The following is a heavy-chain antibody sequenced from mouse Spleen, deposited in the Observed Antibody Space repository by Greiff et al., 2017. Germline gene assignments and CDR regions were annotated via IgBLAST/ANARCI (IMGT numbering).Heavy chain of an antibody. D-gene: IGHD1-1*02. CDR2: IDPSDSYT. J-gene: IGHJ3*01. CDR1: GYTFTSYW. CDR3: ARDDGSHGFAY. V-gene: IGHV1-59*01. Sequence: QVQLQQPGAELVRPGTSVKLSCKASGYTFTSYWMHWVKQRPGQGLEWIGVIDPSDSYTNYNQKFKGKATLTVDTSSSTAYMQLSSLTSEDSAVYYCARDDGSHGFAYWGQGTLVTVSA.